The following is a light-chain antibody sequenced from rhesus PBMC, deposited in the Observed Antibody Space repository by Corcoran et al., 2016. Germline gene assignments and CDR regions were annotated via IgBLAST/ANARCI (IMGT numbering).Light chain of an antibody. Sequence: DIVMTQSPDSLAVSLGERVTINCKSSQSLLYSSTNKNYLAWYQQKPGKAPKLLIYWASTRESGVPNRFSGSGSGTDFTVTISGLQAEDVAVYYCQQYYSTPYSFGQGTKVEIK. J-gene: IGKJ2*01. CDR3: QQYYSTPYS. V-gene: IGKV4-1*01. CDR2: WAS. CDR1: QSLLYSSTNKNY.